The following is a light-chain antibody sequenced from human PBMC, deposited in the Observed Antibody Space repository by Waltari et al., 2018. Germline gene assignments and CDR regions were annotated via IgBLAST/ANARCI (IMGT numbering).Light chain of an antibody. CDR3: ASWDDSLSVGV. CDR1: ISTLGTTY. CDR2: RKN. Sequence: QSVLTQPPSASGTPGQRVTISCSGSISTLGTTYVYWYQQFPGRARKRRSRRKNQRPSGVPDRFSGSKSGTSAALAISGLRSEEEADYYCASWDDSLSVGVFGGGTKLTVL. J-gene: IGLJ3*02. V-gene: IGLV1-47*01.